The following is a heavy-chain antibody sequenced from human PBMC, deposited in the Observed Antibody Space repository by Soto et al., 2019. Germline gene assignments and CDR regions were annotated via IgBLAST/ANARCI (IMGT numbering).Heavy chain of an antibody. CDR3: TTDFSSSGYHYYYSMDV. Sequence: EVQLVESGGGLVKPGGSLRLSCAASGFTFSNAWMSWVRQAPGKGLEWVGRIKSKTDGGTTDYAAPVKGRFTISRDDSNNTLYLQMNSLKTEDTAVYYCTTDFSSSGYHYYYSMDVWGKGTTVTVSS. CDR1: GFTFSNAW. V-gene: IGHV3-15*01. J-gene: IGHJ6*03. D-gene: IGHD6-6*01. CDR2: IKSKTDGGTT.